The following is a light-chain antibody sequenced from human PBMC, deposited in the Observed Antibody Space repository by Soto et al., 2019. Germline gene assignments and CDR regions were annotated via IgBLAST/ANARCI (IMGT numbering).Light chain of an antibody. Sequence: DIQMTQSPSSVSASVGDRVTITCRASQDISSWLAWYQQKPGKAPKLLLYAASSLQSGVPSRFSGSGSGTEFTLPIRSLQPEDFEIYYCQQTNSFPLTFGGGTQVEIK. V-gene: IGKV1-12*01. CDR2: AAS. J-gene: IGKJ4*01. CDR3: QQTNSFPLT. CDR1: QDISSW.